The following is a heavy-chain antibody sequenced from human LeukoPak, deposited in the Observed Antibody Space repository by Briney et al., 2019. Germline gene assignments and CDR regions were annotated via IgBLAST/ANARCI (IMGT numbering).Heavy chain of an antibody. V-gene: IGHV4-59*01. D-gene: IGHD3-22*01. CDR1: GGSISSYY. Sequence: SETLSLTCTVSGGSISSYYWTWIRQPPGKGLEWIGYIYYSGSTNYNPSLKSRVIISVDTSKNQFSLKLSSVTAADTAVYSCAREHSYYDSSGYYYGSGYFDYWGQGTLVTVSS. CDR2: IYYSGST. J-gene: IGHJ4*02. CDR3: AREHSYYDSSGYYYGSGYFDY.